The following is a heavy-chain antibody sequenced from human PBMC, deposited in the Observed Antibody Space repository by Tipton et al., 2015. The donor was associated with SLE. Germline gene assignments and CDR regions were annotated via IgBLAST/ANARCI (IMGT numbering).Heavy chain of an antibody. CDR1: GFTFSSYE. V-gene: IGHV3-48*03. D-gene: IGHD3-10*01. CDR2: ISSSGSTI. CDR3: ARGRAMVQGRELFY. Sequence: GSLRLSCAASGFTFSSYEMNWVRQAPGKGLEWVSYISSSGSTIYYADSVKGRFTISRDNAKNSLYLQMNSLRAEDTAVYYCARGRAMVQGRELFYWGQGTLVTVSS. J-gene: IGHJ4*02.